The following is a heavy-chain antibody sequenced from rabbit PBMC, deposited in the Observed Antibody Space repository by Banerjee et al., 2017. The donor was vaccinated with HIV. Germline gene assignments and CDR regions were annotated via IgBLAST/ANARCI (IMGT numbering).Heavy chain of an antibody. CDR2: IGPVFVST. CDR3: ARGYTYGSTSGYYNRALYYFTL. Sequence: QSLEESGGDLVQPEGSLALTYKASGFTISSSYYMCWVRQVPGKGLEWIGYIGPVFVSTYYASWVNGRFTISSHNAQNTLYLQLNSLTAADTATYFCARGYTYGSTSGYYNRALYYFTLWGQGTLVTVS. D-gene: IGHD1-1*01. V-gene: IGHV1S7*01. CDR1: GFTISSSYY. J-gene: IGHJ4*01.